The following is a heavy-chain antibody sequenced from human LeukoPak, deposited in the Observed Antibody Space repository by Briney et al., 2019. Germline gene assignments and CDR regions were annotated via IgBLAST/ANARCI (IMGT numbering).Heavy chain of an antibody. CDR2: ISGGDGST. Sequence: GGSLRLSCAASGFTFSANAMSWVRQAPGKGLEWVSTISGGDGSTYYADSVKGRFTISRDNSKNTLYLHMNSLRAEDTAVYYCAKGSSKYSSGWCNDYWGQGTLVTVSS. D-gene: IGHD6-19*01. CDR3: AKGSSKYSSGWCNDY. V-gene: IGHV3-23*01. J-gene: IGHJ4*02. CDR1: GFTFSANA.